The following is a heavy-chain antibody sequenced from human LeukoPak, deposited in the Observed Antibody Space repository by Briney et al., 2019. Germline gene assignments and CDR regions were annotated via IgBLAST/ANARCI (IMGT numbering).Heavy chain of an antibody. CDR1: GGSISSSSYY. J-gene: IGHJ4*02. CDR3: ARTSSTSCLDY. V-gene: IGHV4-39*07. Sequence: SETLSLTCTVSGGSISSSSYYWGWIRQPPGKGLEWIGSIYYSGSTYYNPSLKSRVTISVDTSKNQFSLKLSSVTAADTAVYYCARTSSTSCLDYWGQGTLVTVSS. D-gene: IGHD2-2*01. CDR2: IYYSGST.